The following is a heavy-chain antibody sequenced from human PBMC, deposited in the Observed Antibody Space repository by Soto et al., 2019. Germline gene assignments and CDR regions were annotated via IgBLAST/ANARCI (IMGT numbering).Heavy chain of an antibody. D-gene: IGHD2-2*01. CDR1: GFTFSSYG. J-gene: IGHJ6*02. CDR2: IPHDGTNK. V-gene: IGHV3-30*02. CDR3: AKNKFCSSTSCHYYGMDV. Sequence: GGSLRLSCAASGFTFSSYGMHWVRQAPGKGLEWVAVIPHDGTNKYYGDSVKGRFTISRDDSKNTLYLQMNGLRAEDTAVYYCAKNKFCSSTSCHYYGMDVWGQGTTVTVSS.